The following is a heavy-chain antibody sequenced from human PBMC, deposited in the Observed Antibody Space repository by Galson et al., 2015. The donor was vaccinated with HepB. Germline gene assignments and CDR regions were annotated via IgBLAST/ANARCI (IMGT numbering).Heavy chain of an antibody. CDR1: GGTFSSYA. V-gene: IGHV1-69*01. CDR3: ARARYCSSTSCYTGLWY. J-gene: IGHJ4*02. D-gene: IGHD2-2*02. Sequence: QSGAEVKKPGESLKTSCKASGGTFSSYAISWVRQAPGQGLEWMGGVIPIFGTANYAQKFQGRVTITADESTSTAYMELSSLRSEDTAVYYCARARYCSSTSCYTGLWYWGQGTLVTVSS. CDR2: VIPIFGTA.